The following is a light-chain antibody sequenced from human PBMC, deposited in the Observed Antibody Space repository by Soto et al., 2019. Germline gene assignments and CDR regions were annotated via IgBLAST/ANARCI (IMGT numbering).Light chain of an antibody. CDR1: QRVSTF. V-gene: IGKV3-11*01. J-gene: IGKJ1*01. CDR2: EAS. CDR3: QQSHNWPRT. Sequence: IGLTQSPGTLSLSPGGRAPLSCRASQRVSTFLAWYQQRPGQAPRLLISEASNRATGIPARFSGSGSGTDFTLTISSLEPEDFAVYYCQQSHNWPRTFGQGTKVDIK.